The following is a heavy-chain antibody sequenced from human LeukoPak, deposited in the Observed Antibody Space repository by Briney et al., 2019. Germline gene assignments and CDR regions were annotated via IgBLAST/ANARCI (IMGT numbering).Heavy chain of an antibody. CDR3: AGALVGAPRPNDAFDI. CDR2: INPSGGST. V-gene: IGHV1-46*01. CDR1: GYTFTRYY. Sequence: ASVKVSCKASGYTFTRYYMHWVRQAPGQGLEWMGIINPSGGSTSYAQKFQGRVTMTRDTSTSTVYMELSSLRSEDTAVYYCAGALVGAPRPNDAFDIWGQGTMVTVSS. D-gene: IGHD1-26*01. J-gene: IGHJ3*02.